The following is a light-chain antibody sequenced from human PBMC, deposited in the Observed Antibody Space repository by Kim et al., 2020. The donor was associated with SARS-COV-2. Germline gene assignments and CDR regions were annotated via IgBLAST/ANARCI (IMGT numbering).Light chain of an antibody. CDR2: DVS. V-gene: IGLV2-14*03. J-gene: IGLJ2*01. CDR3: TSYTGADTGV. Sequence: QSALTQPASVSGSPGQSITISCTGTSSLVGDYNYVSWYQQHPDKAPKLIIYDVSDRPSGVSTHFSGSKSGNTASLTISGLQAADEADYYCTSYTGADTGVWGGGTQRNVL. CDR1: SSLVGDYNY.